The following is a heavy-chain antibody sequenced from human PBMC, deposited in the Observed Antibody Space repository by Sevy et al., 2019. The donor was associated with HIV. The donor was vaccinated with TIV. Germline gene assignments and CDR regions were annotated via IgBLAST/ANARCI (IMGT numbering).Heavy chain of an antibody. CDR3: AKFPTTYYYDSSGPDHDAFDI. CDR1: GFPFTNHG. V-gene: IGHV3-33*06. D-gene: IGHD3-22*01. Sequence: GGSLRLSCEASGFPFTNHGVHWVRQAPGKGLAWVALMWFDGSNKYYADSVKGRFTVSRDDSKNTLYLQMNSLRAEDTAVYYCAKFPTTYYYDSSGPDHDAFDIWGQGTMVTVSS. J-gene: IGHJ3*02. CDR2: MWFDGSNK.